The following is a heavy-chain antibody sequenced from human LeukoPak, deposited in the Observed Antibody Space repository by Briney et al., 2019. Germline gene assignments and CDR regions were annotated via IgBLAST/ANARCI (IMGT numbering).Heavy chain of an antibody. D-gene: IGHD3-22*01. CDR3: ARRYYYDTSAYHEADY. V-gene: IGHV5-51*01. CDR1: GYTFTNYW. CDR2: IYPGDSDT. Sequence: GESLKISCKGSGYTFTNYWMGWVSQMPGKGLELMGIIYPGDSDTKYSPSFQGQVTISADKSISTAYLQWSSLKASDTAMYYCARRYYYDTSAYHEADYWGQGTLVTVSS. J-gene: IGHJ4*02.